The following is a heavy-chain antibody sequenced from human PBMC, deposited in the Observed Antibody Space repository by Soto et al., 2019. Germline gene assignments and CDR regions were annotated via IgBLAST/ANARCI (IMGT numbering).Heavy chain of an antibody. CDR3: ARVILSPGYSSSWTEYQRQDGMDV. CDR1: GGSISSGGYY. CDR2: IYYSGST. J-gene: IGHJ6*02. V-gene: IGHV4-31*03. Sequence: QVQLQESGPGLVKPSQTLSLTCTVSGGSISSGGYYWSWIRQHPGKGLEWIGYIYYSGSTYYNPSLKSRVTISVDTSKNQFSLKLSSVTAADTAVYYCARVILSPGYSSSWTEYQRQDGMDVWGQGTTVTVSS. D-gene: IGHD6-13*01.